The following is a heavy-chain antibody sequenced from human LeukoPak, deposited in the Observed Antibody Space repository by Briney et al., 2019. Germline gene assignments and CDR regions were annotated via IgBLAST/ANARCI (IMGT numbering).Heavy chain of an antibody. J-gene: IGHJ4*02. CDR1: GYIFTGYY. CDR3: ARAGLVAATFDLPGDY. Sequence: ASVKVSCKASGYIFTGYYMHWVRQAPGQGLEWMGWINPNSGGTNYAQKFQGWVTMTRDTSISTAYMELSRLRSDDTAVYYCARAGLVAATFDLPGDYWGQGTLVTVSS. CDR2: INPNSGGT. V-gene: IGHV1-2*04. D-gene: IGHD2-15*01.